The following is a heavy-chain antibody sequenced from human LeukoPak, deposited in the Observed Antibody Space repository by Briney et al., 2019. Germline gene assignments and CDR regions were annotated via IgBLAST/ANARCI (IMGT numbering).Heavy chain of an antibody. CDR1: GFTVSSNY. V-gene: IGHV3-53*01. Sequence: GGSLRLSCAASGFTVSSNYMSWVRQAPGKGLEWVSVIYSGGSTYYADSVKGRFTISRDNSKNTLYLQMNSLRAEDTAVYYCARDSIMITFGAYAFDIWGQGTMVTVSS. D-gene: IGHD3-16*01. CDR3: ARDSIMITFGAYAFDI. J-gene: IGHJ3*02. CDR2: IYSGGST.